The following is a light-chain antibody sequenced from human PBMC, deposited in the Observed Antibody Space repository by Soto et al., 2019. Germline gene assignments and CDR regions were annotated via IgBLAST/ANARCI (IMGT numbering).Light chain of an antibody. CDR3: QQYGSSPLT. CDR2: GAS. Sequence: EIVLTQSPCTLSSSAGERATLSCRASQTVSSNYLAWYQQEPGQAPRLLIYGASSRATGTPDRFSGSGSGTDFTLTISRLEPEDFAVYYCQQYGSSPLTFGGGTKVEIK. V-gene: IGKV3-20*01. CDR1: QTVSSNY. J-gene: IGKJ4*01.